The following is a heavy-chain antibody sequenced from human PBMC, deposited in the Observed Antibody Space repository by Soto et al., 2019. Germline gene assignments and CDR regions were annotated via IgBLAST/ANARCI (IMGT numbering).Heavy chain of an antibody. CDR2: IRSKVNTYAT. J-gene: IGHJ4*02. D-gene: IGHD5-18*01. Sequence: EVQLVESGGGLVQPGGSLKLSCAASGFTFSDSAMHWVRQASGKGPEWVGRIRSKVNTYATAYAASVKGRFTISRADSMNTAYLQMNSLKTEDTAVYYCTRRRDWTAMDPLDYWGQGTLVTVSS. V-gene: IGHV3-73*02. CDR1: GFTFSDSA. CDR3: TRRRDWTAMDPLDY.